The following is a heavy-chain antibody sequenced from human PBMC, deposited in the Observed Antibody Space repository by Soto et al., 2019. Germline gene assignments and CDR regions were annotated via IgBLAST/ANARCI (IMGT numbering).Heavy chain of an antibody. Sequence: HLQLQESGSGLVKPSQTLSLTCAVSGGSISSGDYSWSWIRQPPGKGLEWIGYIYRSGSTYSNPSLKSRVIISVGTSKNQFARNMNSVTAADTAVYYCDREGAGFGNDNLFDPWGQGTLVTVSS. J-gene: IGHJ5*02. V-gene: IGHV4-30-2*01. CDR2: IYRSGST. D-gene: IGHD3-10*01. CDR3: DREGAGFGNDNLFDP. CDR1: GGSISSGDYS.